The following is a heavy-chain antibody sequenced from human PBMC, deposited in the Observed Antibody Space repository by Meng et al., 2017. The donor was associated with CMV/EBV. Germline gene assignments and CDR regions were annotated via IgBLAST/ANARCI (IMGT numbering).Heavy chain of an antibody. CDR2: ISAYNGNT. CDR1: GYTFTSYG. J-gene: IGHJ4*02. D-gene: IGHD3-3*01. CDR3: ARDPPYYDFWSGYYFKPNEPVLCDY. V-gene: IGHV1-18*01. Sequence: ASVKVSCKASGYTFTSYGISWVRQAPGQGLEWMGWISAYNGNTNYAQKLQGRVTMTTDTSTSTAYMELRSLRSDDTAVYYCARDPPYYDFWSGYYFKPNEPVLCDYWGQGTLVTVSS.